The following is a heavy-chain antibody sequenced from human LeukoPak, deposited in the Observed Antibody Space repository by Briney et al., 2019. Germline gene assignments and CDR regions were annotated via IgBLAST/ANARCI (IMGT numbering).Heavy chain of an antibody. CDR3: ARGDSSGWHYYYYGMDV. Sequence: PGGSLRLSCAASGFTFSSYAMHWVRQAPGKGLEWVAVISYDGSNKYYADSVKGRFTISRDNSKNTLYLQMNSLRAEDTAVYYCARGDSSGWHYYYYGMDVWGQGTTVTVSS. CDR1: GFTFSSYA. V-gene: IGHV3-30*04. D-gene: IGHD6-19*01. J-gene: IGHJ6*02. CDR2: ISYDGSNK.